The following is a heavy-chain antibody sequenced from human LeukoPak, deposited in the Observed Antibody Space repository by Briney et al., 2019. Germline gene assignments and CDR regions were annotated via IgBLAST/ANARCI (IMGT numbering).Heavy chain of an antibody. J-gene: IGHJ6*02. CDR1: GFTVSSNY. CDR3: ARENIAVAGNHYYGMDV. V-gene: IGHV3-66*01. CDR2: IYSGGST. Sequence: PGGSLRLSCAASGFTVSSNYMSWVRQAPGKGLEWVSVIYSGGSTYYADSVKGRFTISRDNSKNTLYLQMNSLRAEDTVVYYCARENIAVAGNHYYGMDVWGQGTTVTVSS. D-gene: IGHD6-19*01.